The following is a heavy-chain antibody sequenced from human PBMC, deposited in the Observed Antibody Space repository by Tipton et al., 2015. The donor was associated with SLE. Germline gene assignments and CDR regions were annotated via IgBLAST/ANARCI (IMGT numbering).Heavy chain of an antibody. D-gene: IGHD3-22*01. CDR1: GGSISRSSYY. CDR3: AREVSDYYDSSGYCFDY. V-gene: IGHV4-39*02. J-gene: IGHJ4*02. CDR2: IYYSGST. Sequence: TLSLTCTVSGGSISRSSYYWGWIRQPPGKGLEWIGSIYYSGSTYYNPSLKSRATISVDTSKNQFSLKLSSVTAADTAVYYCAREVSDYYDSSGYCFDYGGQGTLVTVSS.